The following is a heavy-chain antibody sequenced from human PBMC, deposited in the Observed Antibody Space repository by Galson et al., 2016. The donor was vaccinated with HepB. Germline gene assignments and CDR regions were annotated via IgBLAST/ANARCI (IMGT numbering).Heavy chain of an antibody. CDR2: ISYEGSNK. V-gene: IGHV3-30*04. J-gene: IGHJ4*02. CDR1: GFTFSGFA. CDR3: ARVDSAKLGNPFDF. Sequence: SLRLSCAASGFTFSGFAMHWVRQSPRKGLECVATISYEGSNKYYTDSVKGRFTISRDNSNNTLYLQMKSLSAEDTAVYYCARVDSAKLGNPFDFWGQGTLVTVSS. D-gene: IGHD5-12*01.